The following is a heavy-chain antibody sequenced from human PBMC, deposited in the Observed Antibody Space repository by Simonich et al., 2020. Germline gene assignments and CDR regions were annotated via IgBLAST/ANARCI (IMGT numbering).Heavy chain of an antibody. J-gene: IGHJ5*02. Sequence: QVQLVQSGAEVKKPGASVKVSCKASGYTFTSYGINWVRQATGQGLEVSGRMNTNSGNTGYEQKFQGKVTITRNTSISTAYMELSSLRSEDTAVYYCARARYCSSTSCYNWFDPWGQGTLVTVSS. CDR3: ARARYCSSTSCYNWFDP. CDR1: GYTFTSYG. D-gene: IGHD2-2*01. CDR2: MNTNSGNT. V-gene: IGHV1-8*03.